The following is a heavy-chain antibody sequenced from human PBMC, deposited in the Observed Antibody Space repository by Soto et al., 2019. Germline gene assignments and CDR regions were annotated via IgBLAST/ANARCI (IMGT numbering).Heavy chain of an antibody. V-gene: IGHV3-23*01. Sequence: EVQLLESGGGLVQPGGSLRLSCAASGFTFSSYAMRWVRQAPGKGLEWVSAISGSGGSTYYADSVKGRFTISRDNSKNTLYVQMSSLRAEDTAVYYCARRGPGTYFDYWGQGTLVSVCS. J-gene: IGHJ4*02. CDR1: GFTFSSYA. D-gene: IGHD6-13*01. CDR2: ISGSGGST. CDR3: ARRGPGTYFDY.